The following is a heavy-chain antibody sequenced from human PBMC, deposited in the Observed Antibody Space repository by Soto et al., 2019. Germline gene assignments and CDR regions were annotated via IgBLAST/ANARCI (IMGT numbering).Heavy chain of an antibody. CDR1: GGSFSGYY. V-gene: IGHV4-34*01. CDR3: AREGIVVVPAAIARTYYMDV. Sequence: SETLSLTCAVYGGSFSGYYWSWIRQPPGKGLEWIGEINHSGSTNYNPSLKSRVTISVDTSKNQFSLKLSSVTAADTAVYYCAREGIVVVPAAIARTYYMDVWGKGTTVTVSS. D-gene: IGHD2-2*01. J-gene: IGHJ6*03. CDR2: INHSGST.